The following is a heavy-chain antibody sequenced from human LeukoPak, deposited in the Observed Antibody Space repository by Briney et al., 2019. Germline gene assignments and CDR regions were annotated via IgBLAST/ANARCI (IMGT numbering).Heavy chain of an antibody. D-gene: IGHD2-2*02. J-gene: IGHJ4*02. CDR3: AREDSSTSFYSY. CDR1: GGTFSSYA. CDR2: IIPIFGTA. V-gene: IGHV1-69*13. Sequence: SVKVSCKASGGTFSSYAISWVRQAPGQGLEWMGGIIPIFGTANYAQKFQGRVTITADESTSTAYMELSSLRSEDTAVYYCAREDSSTSFYSYWGQGTLVTVSS.